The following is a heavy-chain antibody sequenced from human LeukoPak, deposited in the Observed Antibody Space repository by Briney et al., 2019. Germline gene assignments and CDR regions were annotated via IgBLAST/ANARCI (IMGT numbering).Heavy chain of an antibody. V-gene: IGHV4-61*02. J-gene: IGHJ4*02. Sequence: SQTLSLTCTVSGGSISSGSYYWSWIRQPAGKGLEWIGRIYTSGSTNYNPSLKSRVTISVDTSKNQFSLKLSSVTAADTAVYYCTRAKVTRQQLVLGGYYFDYWGQGTLVTVSS. D-gene: IGHD6-13*01. CDR1: GGSISSGSYY. CDR2: IYTSGST. CDR3: TRAKVTRQQLVLGGYYFDY.